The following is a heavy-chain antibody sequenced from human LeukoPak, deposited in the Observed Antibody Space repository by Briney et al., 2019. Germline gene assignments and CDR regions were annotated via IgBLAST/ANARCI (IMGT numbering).Heavy chain of an antibody. J-gene: IGHJ3*02. D-gene: IGHD1-26*01. CDR2: IYTSGST. CDR3: AREAVIVGAKAGDAFDI. Sequence: SQTLSLTCTVSGGSISSGSYYWSWIRQPAGKGLEWIGRIYTSGSTNYNPSLKSRVTISVDTSKNQFSLKLSSVTAADTAVYYWAREAVIVGAKAGDAFDIWGQGKMVTVFS. V-gene: IGHV4-61*02. CDR1: GGSISSGSYY.